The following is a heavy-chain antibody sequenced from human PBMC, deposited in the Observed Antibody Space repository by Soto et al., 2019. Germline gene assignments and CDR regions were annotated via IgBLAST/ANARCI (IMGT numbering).Heavy chain of an antibody. V-gene: IGHV3-30*03. CDR1: GFTFNNYG. CDR3: ARGGSFDV. CDR2: LTSGGSHK. J-gene: IGHJ3*01. Sequence: QEQVVESGGGVVQPGRSLRLSCTASGFTFNNYGLHWVRQAPGKGLEWVALLTSGGSHKFYSESVKGRFTISRDDSKNTLFLQMDSLRTEDMAVYYWARGGSFDVWGRGTMVTLSS. D-gene: IGHD3-16*01.